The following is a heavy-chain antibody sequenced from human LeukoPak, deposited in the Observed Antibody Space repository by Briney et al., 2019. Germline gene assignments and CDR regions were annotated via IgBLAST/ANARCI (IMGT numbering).Heavy chain of an antibody. CDR1: GYTFTGYY. D-gene: IGHD4-23*01. J-gene: IGHJ6*02. CDR2: INPNSGGT. Sequence: ASVKVSCKASGYTFTGYYMHWVRQAPGQGLEWMRWINPNSGGTNYAQKFQGWVTMTRDTSISTAYMGLSRLRSDDTAVYYCARDYGGNSRRYYYGMDVWGQGTTVTVSS. V-gene: IGHV1-2*04. CDR3: ARDYGGNSRRYYYGMDV.